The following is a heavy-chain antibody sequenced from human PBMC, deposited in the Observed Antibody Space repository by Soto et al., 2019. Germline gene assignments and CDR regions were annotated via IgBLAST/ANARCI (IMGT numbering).Heavy chain of an antibody. CDR3: ARDHGYGGNPVLP. CDR2: IIPIFGTA. V-gene: IGHV1-69*13. CDR1: GGTFSSYA. D-gene: IGHD4-17*01. Sequence: GASVKVSCKASGGTFSSYAISWVRQAPGQGLEWMGGIIPIFGTANYAQKFQGRVTITADESTSTAYMELSSLRSEDTAVYYCARDHGYGGNPVLPWGQGTLVTVSS. J-gene: IGHJ5*02.